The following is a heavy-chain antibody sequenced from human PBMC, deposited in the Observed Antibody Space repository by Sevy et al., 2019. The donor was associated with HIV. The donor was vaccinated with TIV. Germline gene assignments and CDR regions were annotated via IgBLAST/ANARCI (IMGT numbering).Heavy chain of an antibody. D-gene: IGHD1-20*01. CDR3: TTEWITGNDRPISRFDY. V-gene: IGHV3-15*01. Sequence: GGSLRLSCAASGFSFTKTWMSWVRQAPGKGLEWVGRIKSKTDGGTTDYAEPVKCRFTISRDDSKNMMTLQMNGVNTEDTDVSYCTTEWITGNDRPISRFDYWGQGTLVTVSS. J-gene: IGHJ4*02. CDR2: IKSKTDGGTT. CDR1: GFSFTKTW.